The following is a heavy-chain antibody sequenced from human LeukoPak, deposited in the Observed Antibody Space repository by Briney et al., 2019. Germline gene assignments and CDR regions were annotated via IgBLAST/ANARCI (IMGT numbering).Heavy chain of an antibody. Sequence: TSSQTLSLTCTISGASISTGGFYWTWIRQPPGEGLEWIGYIYYTGSVDYNASLKSRLTISLDTSKNRFSLKLNSVTAADTAVYYCARDHSYYFGSQTSTLDVWGQGTAVTVFS. CDR1: GASISTGGFY. CDR2: IYYTGSV. CDR3: ARDHSYYFGSQTSTLDV. V-gene: IGHV4-31*03. J-gene: IGHJ6*02. D-gene: IGHD3-10*01.